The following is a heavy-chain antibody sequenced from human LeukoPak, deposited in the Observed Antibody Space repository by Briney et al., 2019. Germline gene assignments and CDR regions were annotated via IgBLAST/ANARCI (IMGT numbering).Heavy chain of an antibody. V-gene: IGHV3-74*01. CDR2: LYSEGGRT. D-gene: IGHD6-6*01. CDR1: GFTFREFA. J-gene: IGHJ4*02. CDR3: SRGLGQPVDS. Sequence: PGGSLRLSCTSSGFTFREFAVSWVRQAPGKGLVWVSRLYSEGGRTYYADSVKGRFTISRDNAKNTLYLQMNSLTVEDTAVYYCSRGLGQPVDSWGQGTLVTVSS.